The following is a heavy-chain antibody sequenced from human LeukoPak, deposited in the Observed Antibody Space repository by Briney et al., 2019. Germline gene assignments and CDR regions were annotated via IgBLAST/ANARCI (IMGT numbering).Heavy chain of an antibody. D-gene: IGHD3-10*01. CDR2: IWYDGSNK. CDR3: ARDGVEFGELLSGS. V-gene: IGHV3-33*01. CDR1: GFTFSSSS. Sequence: GGSLRLSCAASGFTFSSSSMHWVRQAPGKGLEWVAVIWYDGSNKYYADSVKGRFTISRDNSKNPLYLQMNSLRAEDTAVYYCARDGVEFGELLSGSWGQGTLVTVSS. J-gene: IGHJ5*02.